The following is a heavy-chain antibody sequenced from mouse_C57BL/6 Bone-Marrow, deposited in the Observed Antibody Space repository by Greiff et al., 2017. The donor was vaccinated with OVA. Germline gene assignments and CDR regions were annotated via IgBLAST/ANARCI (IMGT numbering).Heavy chain of an antibody. V-gene: IGHV1-69*01. D-gene: IGHD4-1*01. Sequence: QVQLQQPGAELVMPGASVKLSCKASGYTFTSYWMHWVKQRPGQGLEWIGEIDPSDSYTNYNQKFKGKSTLTVDKSASTAYMQLRSLTSEDSAVYYCARSGTWYFDVWGTGTTVTVSS. CDR3: ARSGTWYFDV. CDR2: IDPSDSYT. CDR1: GYTFTSYW. J-gene: IGHJ1*03.